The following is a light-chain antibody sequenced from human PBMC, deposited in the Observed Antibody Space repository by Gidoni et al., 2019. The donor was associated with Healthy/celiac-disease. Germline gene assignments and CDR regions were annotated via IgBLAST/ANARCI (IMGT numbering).Light chain of an antibody. Sequence: EIVLTQSPATLSLSPGERATLSCRASQSVSSYLAWYQQKPGQAPRLLIYDASNRATGIPARFSGSGSGTDFTLTISSLEPEDFAVYYCQQRSNWPRRWTFXQXTKVEIE. V-gene: IGKV3-11*01. CDR1: QSVSSY. CDR2: DAS. CDR3: QQRSNWPRRWT. J-gene: IGKJ1*01.